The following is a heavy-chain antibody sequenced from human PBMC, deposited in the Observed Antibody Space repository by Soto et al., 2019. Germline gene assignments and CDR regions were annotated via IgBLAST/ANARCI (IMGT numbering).Heavy chain of an antibody. J-gene: IGHJ5*02. D-gene: IGHD6-13*01. Sequence: PSETLSLTCAVYGGSFSGYYWSWIRQPPGKGLEWIGEINHSGSTNYNPSLKSRVTISVDTSKNQFSLKLSSVTAADTAVYYCARGWEENSSSWYGWFDPWGQGTLVTVSS. V-gene: IGHV4-34*01. CDR1: GGSFSGYY. CDR2: INHSGST. CDR3: ARGWEENSSSWYGWFDP.